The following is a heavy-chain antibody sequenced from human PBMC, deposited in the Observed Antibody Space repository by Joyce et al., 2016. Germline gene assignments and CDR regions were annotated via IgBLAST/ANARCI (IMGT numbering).Heavy chain of an antibody. D-gene: IGHD1-26*01. CDR2: IKGDGRDT. V-gene: IGHV3-74*01. Sequence: EVQLVESGGGLVQPGGSLRLSCAATGFAFSDHWLHWIRQGPGKCRLWVSRIKGDGRDTSYADSVKGRFTISRDNAKDTLYLQMNSLRAEDTAVYYCVRDGVGAPPFDYWGQGILVTVSS. J-gene: IGHJ4*02. CDR1: GFAFSDHW. CDR3: VRDGVGAPPFDY.